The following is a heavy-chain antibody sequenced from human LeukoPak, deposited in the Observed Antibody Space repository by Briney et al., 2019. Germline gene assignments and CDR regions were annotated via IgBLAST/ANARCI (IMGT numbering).Heavy chain of an antibody. CDR1: GGSFSGYY. CDR3: ARRIAVAGKTLDY. J-gene: IGHJ4*02. CDR2: INHSGST. Sequence: SETLSLTCAVYGGSFSGYYWSWIRQPPGKGLEWIGEINHSGSTNYNPSLKSRVTISVDTSKNQFSLKLSSVTAADTAVYYCARRIAVAGKTLDYWGQGTLVTVSS. D-gene: IGHD6-19*01. V-gene: IGHV4-34*01.